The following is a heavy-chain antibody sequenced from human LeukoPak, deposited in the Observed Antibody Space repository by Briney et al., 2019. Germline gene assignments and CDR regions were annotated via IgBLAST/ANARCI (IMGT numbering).Heavy chain of an antibody. Sequence: SETLSLTCAVYGGSFSGYYWSWIRQPPGKGLEWIGEINHSGSTNYNPSLKSRVTISVDTSKNQFSLKLSSVTAVDTAVYYCARDRGPFDYWGQGTLVTVSS. D-gene: IGHD3-10*01. CDR3: ARDRGPFDY. CDR2: INHSGST. CDR1: GGSFSGYY. J-gene: IGHJ4*02. V-gene: IGHV4-34*01.